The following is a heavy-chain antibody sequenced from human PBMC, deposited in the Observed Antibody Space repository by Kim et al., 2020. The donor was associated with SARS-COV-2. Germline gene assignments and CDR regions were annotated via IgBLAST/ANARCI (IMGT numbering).Heavy chain of an antibody. J-gene: IGHJ4*02. D-gene: IGHD3-10*01. V-gene: IGHV1-18*01. CDR3: ARIWFGEYAFFPNDY. Sequence: QKRQGRVTMTTDTSTSTAYMELRSLRSDDTAVYYCARIWFGEYAFFPNDYWGQGTLVTVSS.